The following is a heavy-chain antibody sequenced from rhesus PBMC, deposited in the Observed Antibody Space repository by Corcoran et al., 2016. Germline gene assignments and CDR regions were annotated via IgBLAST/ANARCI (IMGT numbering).Heavy chain of an antibody. CDR3: AILPWVTIMFGGFDV. CDR1: GDSLSGYY. D-gene: IGHD3-34*01. Sequence: QVQLQESGPGLVRPSETLSLTCAVSGDSLSGYYWSWIRQPPGKGLEWIGRIYGSGGSTDYNPSLKSRVTISTDTSKKQFSLKLRSVTAADTAVYYCAILPWVTIMFGGFDVWGPGVLVTVSS. J-gene: IGHJ5-1*01. V-gene: IGHV4-160*01. CDR2: IYGSGGST.